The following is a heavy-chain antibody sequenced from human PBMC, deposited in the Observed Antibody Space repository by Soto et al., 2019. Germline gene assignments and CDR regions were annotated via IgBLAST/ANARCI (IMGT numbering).Heavy chain of an antibody. CDR2: INPSGGST. CDR3: ARGVERITMIVVVIASPLDAFDI. Sequence: SVKVSCKASGYTFTSYYMHWVRQAPGQGLEWMGIINPSGGSTSYAQKFQGRVTMTRDTSTSTVYMELSSLRSEDTAVYYCARGVERITMIVVVIASPLDAFDIWGQGTMVTVSS. J-gene: IGHJ3*02. V-gene: IGHV1-46*01. CDR1: GYTFTSYY. D-gene: IGHD3-22*01.